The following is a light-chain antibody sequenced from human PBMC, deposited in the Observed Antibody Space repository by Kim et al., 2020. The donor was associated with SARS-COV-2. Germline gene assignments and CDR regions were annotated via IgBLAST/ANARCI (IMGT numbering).Light chain of an antibody. Sequence: SGESATPSCRASQSVSRRYLAWYQQKPGQAPRLLIYGASSRANGIPDRVRGSGSGTDFTLTISRLEPEDFAVYYCQQYGSSRGFTFGGGTKVDIK. V-gene: IGKV3-20*01. CDR2: GAS. CDR3: QQYGSSRGFT. J-gene: IGKJ4*01. CDR1: QSVSRRY.